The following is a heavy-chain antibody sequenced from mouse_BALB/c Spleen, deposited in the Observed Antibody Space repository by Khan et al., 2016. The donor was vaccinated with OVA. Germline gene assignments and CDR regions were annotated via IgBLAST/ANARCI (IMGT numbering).Heavy chain of an antibody. CDR2: IDPGNGHT. CDR3: ASRGCGNYWFAY. CDR1: GFNIKDYY. V-gene: IGHV14-1*02. J-gene: IGHJ3*01. D-gene: IGHD2-1*01. Sequence: EVQLKQSGAELVRPGASVKLSCKASGFNIKDYYIPWVNQRPEQGLEWIGWIDPGNGHTIYDPKFQGKATITGDKSSNAAYLQLSSLTSEDSSVSYCASRGCGNYWFAYWGQGTLVTVSA.